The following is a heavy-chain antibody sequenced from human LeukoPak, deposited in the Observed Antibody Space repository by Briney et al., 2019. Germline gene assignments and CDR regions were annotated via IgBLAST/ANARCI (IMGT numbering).Heavy chain of an antibody. V-gene: IGHV3-23*01. J-gene: IGHJ4*02. CDR3: ARREAYSSSWYVLDY. Sequence: PGGSLRLSCAASGFTFSNYWMNWVRQAPGKGLEWVSAISGSGGSTYYADSVKGRFTISRDNSKNTLYLQMNSLRAEDTAMYYCARREAYSSSWYVLDYWGQGTLVTVSS. CDR2: ISGSGGST. CDR1: GFTFSNYW. D-gene: IGHD6-13*01.